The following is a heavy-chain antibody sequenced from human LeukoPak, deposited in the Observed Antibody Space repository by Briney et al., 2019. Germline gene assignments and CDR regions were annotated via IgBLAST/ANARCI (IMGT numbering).Heavy chain of an antibody. CDR2: IYYSGST. Sequence: LRLSCAASGFTFTSYNMNWVRQAPGKGLEWIGYIYYSGSTYYNPSLKSRVTISVDTSKNQFSLKLSSVTAADTAVYYCARDPLEASNYYGMDVWGQGTTVTVSS. CDR1: GFTFTSYN. J-gene: IGHJ6*02. D-gene: IGHD5-12*01. V-gene: IGHV4-30-4*08. CDR3: ARDPLEASNYYGMDV.